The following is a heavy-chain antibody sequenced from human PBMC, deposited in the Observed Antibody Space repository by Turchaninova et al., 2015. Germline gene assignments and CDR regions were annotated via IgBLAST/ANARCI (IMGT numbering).Heavy chain of an antibody. CDR3: TTDGRPTATHILDH. V-gene: IGHV3-15*01. CDR1: GFSFSDGY. CDR2: SKSKGNVGTT. D-gene: IGHD6-25*01. Sequence: EVQLVESGGGLVKPGESLRLSCGASGFSFSDGYMTWVRQAPGKGLEWVGRSKSKGNVGTTKERAPVKDTCNRLRDDSKNTVYLQLHSLRTEDTAVYDCTTDGRPTATHILDHWGQGTPVTVSS. J-gene: IGHJ4*02.